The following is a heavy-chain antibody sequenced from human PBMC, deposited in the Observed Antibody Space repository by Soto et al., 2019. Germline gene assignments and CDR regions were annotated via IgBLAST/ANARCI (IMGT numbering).Heavy chain of an antibody. CDR2: IIPIFGTA. V-gene: IGHV1-69*12. CDR1: GGTLSSYA. CDR3: AKNPENYYFGMDV. J-gene: IGHJ6*02. Sequence: QVQLVQSGAEVKKAGSSVKVSCKASGGTLSSYAISWVRQAPGQGLEWMGGIIPIFGTADYAQKFQGRVTITADESTSTAYVELSSLRSEDTAVYYCAKNPENYYFGMDVWGQGTSVTVSS.